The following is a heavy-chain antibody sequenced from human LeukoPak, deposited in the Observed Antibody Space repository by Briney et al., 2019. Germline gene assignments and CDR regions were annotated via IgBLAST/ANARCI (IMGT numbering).Heavy chain of an antibody. Sequence: ASVKVSCKASGGTFSSYAISWVRQAPGQGLEWMGWVNPNSGNTGYAQKFQGRVTFTRNTSISTAYMELSSLRSEDTAVYYCARVDYYDRSGTNWFDPWGQGTLVTVSS. CDR3: ARVDYYDRSGTNWFDP. CDR2: VNPNSGNT. CDR1: GGTFSSYA. V-gene: IGHV1-8*03. J-gene: IGHJ5*02. D-gene: IGHD3-22*01.